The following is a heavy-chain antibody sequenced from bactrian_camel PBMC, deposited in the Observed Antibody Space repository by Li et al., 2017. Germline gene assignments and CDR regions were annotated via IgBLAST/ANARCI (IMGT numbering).Heavy chain of an antibody. Sequence: HVQLVESGGGLVQPGESLRLSCVASGITFSRHDMSWVRQAPGKEREAVVTIDKNGRTSYTESVKDRFAISRDSAKNTLYLQISSARPEDTAMYYCAATSAYCSWLPSDFAGWGQGTQVTVS. CDR3: AATSAYCSWLPSDFAG. CDR1: GITFSRHD. D-gene: IGHD3*01. CDR2: IDKNGRT. V-gene: IGHV3-2*01. J-gene: IGHJ6*01.